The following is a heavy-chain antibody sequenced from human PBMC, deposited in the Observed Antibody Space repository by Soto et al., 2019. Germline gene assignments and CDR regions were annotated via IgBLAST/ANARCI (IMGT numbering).Heavy chain of an antibody. V-gene: IGHV3-74*01. J-gene: IGHJ6*02. CDR2: INSDGSST. D-gene: IGHD3-10*01. Sequence: GGSLRLSCAASGFTFSSYWMHWVRQAPGKGLLWVSRINSDGSSTSYADSVKGRFTISRDNAKNTLYLQMNSLRAEDTAVYYCARGYYYGSGSYYYYYYYGMDVWGQGTTVTVYS. CDR1: GFTFSSYW. CDR3: ARGYYYGSGSYYYYYYYGMDV.